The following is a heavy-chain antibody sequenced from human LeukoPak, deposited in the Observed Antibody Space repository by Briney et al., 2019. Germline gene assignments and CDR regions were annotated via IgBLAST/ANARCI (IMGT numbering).Heavy chain of an antibody. V-gene: IGHV3-21*04. D-gene: IGHD2-21*01. CDR2: ISSSSSYI. J-gene: IGHJ4*01. CDR3: AKDFQASPYYFDF. Sequence: GGSLRLSCAASGFTFSDYSMNWVRQARGKGLEWVSSISSSSSYIYYADSVKGRFTISRDNAKNSLYLQMNSLRVEDTALYYCAKDFQASPYYFDFWGHGTLVTVSS. CDR1: GFTFSDYS.